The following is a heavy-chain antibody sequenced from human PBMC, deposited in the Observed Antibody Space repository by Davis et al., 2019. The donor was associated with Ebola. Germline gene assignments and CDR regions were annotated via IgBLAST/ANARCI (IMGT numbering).Heavy chain of an antibody. V-gene: IGHV3-7*01. CDR1: GFIFSNYW. J-gene: IGHJ4*02. CDR2: IKQDESLK. D-gene: IGHD4-11*01. Sequence: GESLKISCAASGFIFSNYWMSWVRQAPGKGPEWVAIIKQDESLKYYVDSVKGRFTISRDNAKNSLFLQMNSLRAEDTAVYYCARDSDDYSFDYWGQGTLVTVSS. CDR3: ARDSDDYSFDY.